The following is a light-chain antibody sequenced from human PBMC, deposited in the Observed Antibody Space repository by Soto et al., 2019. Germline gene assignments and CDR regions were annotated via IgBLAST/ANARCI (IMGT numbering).Light chain of an antibody. CDR1: RSNIGINA. V-gene: IGLV1-44*01. CDR3: AAWDDSLNGLV. CDR2: ANN. J-gene: IGLJ2*01. Sequence: QSALTQPPSVSGTPGQRVSISCSGSRSNIGINAVDWYHQLPGTAPKVLIYANNQRPSGVPDRFSGSESGTSASLAINRLQSDDEAHYYCAAWDDSLNGLVFGGGTKVTVL.